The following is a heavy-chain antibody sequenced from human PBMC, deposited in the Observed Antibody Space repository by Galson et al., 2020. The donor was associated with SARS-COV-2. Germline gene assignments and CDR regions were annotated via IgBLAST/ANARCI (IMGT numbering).Heavy chain of an antibody. CDR1: GGSVSSYY. D-gene: IGHD2-8*02. CDR3: AHLSSDNYWYYFNY. Sequence: ETSDTLSLTCSVSGGSVSSYYWSWIRQPPGKGLEWIGYVYYSGTINYNPSLKSRVTISVDTSKNQFSLRLTSVTAADTAVYYCAHLSSDNYWYYFNYWGPGTLVTVSS. CDR2: VYYSGTI. V-gene: IGHV4-59*02. J-gene: IGHJ4*02.